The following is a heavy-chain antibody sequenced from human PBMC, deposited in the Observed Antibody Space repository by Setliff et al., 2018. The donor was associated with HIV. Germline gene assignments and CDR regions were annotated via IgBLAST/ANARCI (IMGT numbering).Heavy chain of an antibody. CDR2: ISSSGSTI. CDR3: ARDVGGPYYYDSSGPPYYYYGMDV. J-gene: IGHJ6*02. V-gene: IGHV3-11*04. D-gene: IGHD3-22*01. Sequence: LRLSCAASGFTFSDYYMSWIRQAPGKGLEWVSYISSSGSTIYYADSVKGRFTISRDNSKNTLYLQMNSLRAEDTAVYYCARDVGGPYYYDSSGPPYYYYGMDVWGQGTTVTVSS. CDR1: GFTFSDYY.